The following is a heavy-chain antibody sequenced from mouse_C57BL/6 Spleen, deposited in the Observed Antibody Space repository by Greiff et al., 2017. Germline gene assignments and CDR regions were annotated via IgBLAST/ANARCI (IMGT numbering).Heavy chain of an antibody. D-gene: IGHD4-1*01. J-gene: IGHJ3*01. CDR3: AGDGLGRGFAY. Sequence: EVKLMESGGDLVKPGGSLKLSCAASGFTFSSYGMSWVRQTPDKRLEWVATFSSGGSYTYYPDSVKGRFTISRDNAKNTLYLQMSSLKSDDTAMYYCAGDGLGRGFAYWGQGTLVTVSA. CDR1: GFTFSSYG. V-gene: IGHV5-6*01. CDR2: FSSGGSYT.